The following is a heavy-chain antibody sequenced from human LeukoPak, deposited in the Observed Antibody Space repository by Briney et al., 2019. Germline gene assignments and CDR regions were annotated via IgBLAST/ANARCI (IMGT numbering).Heavy chain of an antibody. CDR1: GFTFSSYS. Sequence: GGSLRLSCAASGFTFSSYSMNWVRQAPGKGLEWVSSISGSSSYIYYADSVKGRFTISRDNAKNSLYLQMNSLRAEDTAVYYCAELGITVIGGVWGKGTTVTISS. J-gene: IGHJ6*04. V-gene: IGHV3-21*01. CDR2: ISGSSSYI. D-gene: IGHD3-10*02. CDR3: AELGITVIGGV.